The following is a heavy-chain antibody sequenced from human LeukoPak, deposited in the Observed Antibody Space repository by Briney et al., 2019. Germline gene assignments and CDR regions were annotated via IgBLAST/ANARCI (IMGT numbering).Heavy chain of an antibody. V-gene: IGHV4-34*01. CDR3: ARESGYSSSSEDAFDI. Sequence: MASETLSLTCAVYGGSFSGYYWSWIRQPPGKGLEWIGSIYYSGSTYYNPSLKSRVTISVDTSKNQFSLKLSSVTAADTAVYYCARESGYSSSSEDAFDIWGQGTMVTVSS. CDR2: IYYSGST. CDR1: GGSFSGYY. J-gene: IGHJ3*02. D-gene: IGHD6-13*01.